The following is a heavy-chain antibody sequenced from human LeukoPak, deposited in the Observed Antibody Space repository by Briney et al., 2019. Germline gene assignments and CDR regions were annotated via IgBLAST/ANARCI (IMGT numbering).Heavy chain of an antibody. CDR2: IYYSGST. D-gene: IGHD1-7*01. CDR3: AREAPYNWNYGSGDYYYYMDV. V-gene: IGHV4-59*12. Sequence: SETLSLTCTVSGGSISSYYWSWIRQPPGKGLEWIGYIYYSGSTNYNPSLKSRVTISVDTSKNQFSLKLSSVTAADTAVYYCAREAPYNWNYGSGDYYYYMDVWGKGTTVTVSS. J-gene: IGHJ6*03. CDR1: GGSISSYY.